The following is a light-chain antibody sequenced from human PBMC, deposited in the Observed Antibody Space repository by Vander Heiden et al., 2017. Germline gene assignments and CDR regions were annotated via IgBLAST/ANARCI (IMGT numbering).Light chain of an antibody. J-gene: IGLJ2*01. V-gene: IGLV2-11*01. CDR1: RSGVGCYNY. CDR2: DVS. CDR3: GSYAGRYTVL. Sequence: QSDVAQPRAVTGSVGQSVPISSTGPRSGVGCYNYVSWHQQHPGRAPKLMIYDVSKRPSGVPDRFSGSKSGNTASLTISGLHTDDEADYYCGSYAGRYTVLFGGGTKLTVL.